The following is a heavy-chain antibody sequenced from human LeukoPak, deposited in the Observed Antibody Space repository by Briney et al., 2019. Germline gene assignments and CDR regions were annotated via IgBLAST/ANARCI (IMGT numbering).Heavy chain of an antibody. J-gene: IGHJ4*02. CDR1: RGSISGYY. CDR2: IYYSGST. Sequence: MASETLSLXCTVSRGSISGYYWRWIRQPPGKGLEWIGYIYYSGSTNYNPSLKSRVTISIDTSKKQFSLKLSSVTAADTAVYYCARVDYSNPSYWGQGTLVTVSS. V-gene: IGHV4-59*01. CDR3: ARVDYSNPSY. D-gene: IGHD4-11*01.